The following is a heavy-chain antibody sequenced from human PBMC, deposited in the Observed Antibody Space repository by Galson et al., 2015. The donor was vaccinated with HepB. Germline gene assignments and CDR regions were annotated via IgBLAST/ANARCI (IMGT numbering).Heavy chain of an antibody. J-gene: IGHJ4*02. Sequence: SETLSLTCAVYGGSFSGYYWSWIRQPPGKGLEWIGEINHSGSTNYNPSLKSRVTISVDTSKNQFSLKLRSVTAADTAVYYCTRPYYYASGRYSFDYWGQGTLVTVSS. V-gene: IGHV4-34*01. CDR3: TRPYYYASGRYSFDY. CDR1: GGSFSGYY. D-gene: IGHD3-10*01. CDR2: INHSGST.